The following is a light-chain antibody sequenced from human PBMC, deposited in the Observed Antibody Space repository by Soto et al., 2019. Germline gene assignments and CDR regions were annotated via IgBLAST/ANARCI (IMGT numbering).Light chain of an antibody. V-gene: IGKV3-20*01. CDR2: GAS. CDR1: QSLRATY. J-gene: IGKJ1*01. CDR3: QQYVTSPRT. Sequence: EVVLTQSPDTLSLSPGETATLSCRASQSLRATYVAWYQQRPGQAPRLPIYGASFRATGIPARFSGRGSGTDFTLSISRLEPEDFAVYYCQQYVTSPRTFGQGTKVEIK.